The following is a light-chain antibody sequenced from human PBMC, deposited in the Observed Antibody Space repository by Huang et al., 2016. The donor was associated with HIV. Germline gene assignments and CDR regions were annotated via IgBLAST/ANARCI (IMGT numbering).Light chain of an antibody. CDR1: QSVTGN. CDR2: GAS. V-gene: IGKV3-15*01. CDR3: QQYNKWPRT. J-gene: IGKJ3*01. Sequence: EIVTTQSPATLSVSPGERATLSCRASQSVTGNLAWYQHKPGQPPRLLIYGASTRAAGAAARFNASGSGTEFTLTINSLQSEDFAVYYCQQYNKWPRTFGPGTKVDVK.